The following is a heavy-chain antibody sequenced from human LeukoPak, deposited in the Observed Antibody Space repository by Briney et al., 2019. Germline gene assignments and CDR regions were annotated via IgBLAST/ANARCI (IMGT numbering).Heavy chain of an antibody. Sequence: TSETLSLTCAVYGGSFSGYYWSWIRQPPGKGLEWIGEINHSGSTNYNPSLKSRVTISVDTSKNPFSLKLSSVTAADTAVYYCARGGLVPNYYYYYDMDVWGKGTTVTVSS. CDR2: INHSGST. CDR1: GGSFSGYY. J-gene: IGHJ6*03. D-gene: IGHD2-2*01. CDR3: ARGGLVPNYYYYYDMDV. V-gene: IGHV4-34*01.